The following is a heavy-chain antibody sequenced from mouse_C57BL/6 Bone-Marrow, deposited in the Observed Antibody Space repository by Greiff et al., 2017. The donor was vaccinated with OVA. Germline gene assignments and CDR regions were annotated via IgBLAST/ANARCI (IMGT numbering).Heavy chain of an antibody. CDR3: TTGGSSLYYFAY. J-gene: IGHJ2*01. Sequence: EVQLQQSGAELVRPGASVKLSCTASGFNIKDDYMHWVKQRPEQGLEWIGWIDPENGDTEYASKFQGKATITADTSSNTAYLQLSSLTSEDTAVYYCTTGGSSLYYFAYWGQGTTLTVSS. V-gene: IGHV14-4*01. CDR2: IDPENGDT. CDR1: GFNIKDDY. D-gene: IGHD1-1*01.